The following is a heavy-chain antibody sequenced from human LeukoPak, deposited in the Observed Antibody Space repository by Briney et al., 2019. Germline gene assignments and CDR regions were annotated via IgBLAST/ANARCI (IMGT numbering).Heavy chain of an antibody. CDR3: ARLGYSSISYYFDY. CDR2: IYYSGST. V-gene: IGHV4-59*08. J-gene: IGHJ4*02. Sequence: GSLRLSCAASEGTFSTYSRNWIRQPPGKGLEWIGYIYYSGSTNYNPSLKSRVTMSGDTSKNQFSLQLSSVTAADTAVYYCARLGYSSISYYFDYWGQGTLVTVSS. CDR1: EGTFSTYS. D-gene: IGHD6-13*01.